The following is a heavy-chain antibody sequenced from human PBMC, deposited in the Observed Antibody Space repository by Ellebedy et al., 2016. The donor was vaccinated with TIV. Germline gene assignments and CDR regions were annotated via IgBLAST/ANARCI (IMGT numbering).Heavy chain of an antibody. CDR1: GFTFSSYW. V-gene: IGHV3-7*01. Sequence: GGSLRLSCAASGFTFSSYWMSWVRQAPGKGLEWVANIKQDGSKKYHVDSVRGRFTISRDTARTSLYLQMNDLRAEDTAVYYCARDQRSTSCLDVWGQGTTVTVS. J-gene: IGHJ6*02. CDR3: ARDQRSTSCLDV. CDR2: IKQDGSKK. D-gene: IGHD2-2*01.